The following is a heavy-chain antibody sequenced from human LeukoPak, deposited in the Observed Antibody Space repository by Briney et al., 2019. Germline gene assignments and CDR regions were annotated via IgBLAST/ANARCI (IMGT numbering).Heavy chain of an antibody. J-gene: IGHJ4*02. D-gene: IGHD5-24*01. CDR2: IKGKSDGGTT. Sequence: PGGSLRLSCAASGFTFSNAWMSWVRLAPGKGLEWVGRIKGKSDGGTTDYAAPVKGRFTISRDDSKNTVYLKMNSLKTEDTAVYYCSTRDFSTISAVDYWGQGTLVTVSS. CDR3: STRDFSTISAVDY. V-gene: IGHV3-15*01. CDR1: GFTFSNAW.